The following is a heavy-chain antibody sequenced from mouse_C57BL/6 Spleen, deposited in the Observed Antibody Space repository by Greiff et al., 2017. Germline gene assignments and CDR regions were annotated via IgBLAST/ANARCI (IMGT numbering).Heavy chain of an antibody. J-gene: IGHJ4*01. CDR2: ISSGGDYI. V-gene: IGHV5-9-1*02. CDR3: TREGSTMITTYYAMDY. D-gene: IGHD2-4*01. CDR1: GFTFSSYA. Sequence: EVQRVESGEGLVKPGGSLKLSCAASGFTFSSYAMSWVRQTPEKRLEWVAYISSGGDYIYYADTVKGRFTISRDNARNTLYLQMSSLKSEDTAMYYCTREGSTMITTYYAMDYWGQGTSVTVSS.